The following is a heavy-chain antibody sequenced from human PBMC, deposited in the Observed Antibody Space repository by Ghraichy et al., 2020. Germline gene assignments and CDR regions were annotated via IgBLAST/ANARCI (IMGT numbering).Heavy chain of an antibody. CDR1: GGSISSYY. Sequence: SETLSLTCPVSGGSISSYYWSWIRQPPGKGLEWIGYIYYSGSTNYNPSLKSRVTISVDTSKNQFSLKLSSVTAADTAVYYCATRIAAAGIDYYYGMDVWGQGTTVTVSS. J-gene: IGHJ6*02. D-gene: IGHD6-13*01. CDR2: IYYSGST. V-gene: IGHV4-59*01. CDR3: ATRIAAAGIDYYYGMDV.